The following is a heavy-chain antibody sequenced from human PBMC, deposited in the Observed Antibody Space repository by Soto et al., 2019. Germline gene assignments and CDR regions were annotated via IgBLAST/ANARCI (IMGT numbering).Heavy chain of an antibody. CDR1: GGTFSSYA. J-gene: IGHJ6*02. CDR3: ARSTNRVDYDYVWGSYRPYYYYCGMDV. V-gene: IGHV1-69*06. D-gene: IGHD3-16*02. Sequence: QVQLVQSGAEVKKPGSSVKVSCKASGGTFSSYAISWVRQAPGQGLEWMGGIIPIFGTANYAQKFQGRVTITADKSTSTANMEMNSLRSDVTAVYYCARSTNRVDYDYVWGSYRPYYYYCGMDVWGQGNTVTVSS. CDR2: IIPIFGTA.